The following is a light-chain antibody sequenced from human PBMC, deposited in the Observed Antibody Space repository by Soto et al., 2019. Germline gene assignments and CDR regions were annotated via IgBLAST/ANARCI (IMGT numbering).Light chain of an antibody. CDR1: SSDVGGYNY. CDR2: DVS. CDR3: CSYAGSYTYV. Sequence: QSALTQPRSVSGSPGQSVTISCTGTSSDVGGYNYVSWYQQHPGKAPKLMIYDVSNRPSGVPDRFSGSKSGNTASLTISGLQAEDEADYYCCSYAGSYTYVFGTGAKLNVL. V-gene: IGLV2-11*01. J-gene: IGLJ1*01.